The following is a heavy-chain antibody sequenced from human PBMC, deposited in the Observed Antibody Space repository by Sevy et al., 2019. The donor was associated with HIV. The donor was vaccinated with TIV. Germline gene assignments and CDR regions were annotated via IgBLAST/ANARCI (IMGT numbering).Heavy chain of an antibody. Sequence: GGSLRLSCSASGINFRNSIFHWVRQAPGKGLEWVALMSFDGSIQYFGGSEMGRLAISRDDSKNTFYLQGNSLRVEDTAVYYCAREGETSGHAGAFDIWGQGTMVTVSS. V-gene: IGHV3-30*09. J-gene: IGHJ3*02. CDR2: MSFDGSIQ. CDR3: AREGETSGHAGAFDI. CDR1: GINFRNSI. D-gene: IGHD1-26*01.